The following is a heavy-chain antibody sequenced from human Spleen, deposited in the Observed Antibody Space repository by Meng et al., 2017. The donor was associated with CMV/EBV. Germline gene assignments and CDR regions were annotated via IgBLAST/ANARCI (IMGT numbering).Heavy chain of an antibody. V-gene: IGHV3-23*01. CDR1: GLPFISYA. D-gene: IGHD1-26*01. CDR2: ISGSGGST. CDR3: AKGSKWDLGES. J-gene: IGHJ4*02. Sequence: ELRLLGSGVVLVPPGGSLTLSCAASGLPFISYAMSWVLQAPGKGLEWVSDISGSGGSTYYADSVKGRFTISRDNSKNTLYLQMNSRRAEDTAVYYWAKGSKWDLGESWGQGTLVTVSS.